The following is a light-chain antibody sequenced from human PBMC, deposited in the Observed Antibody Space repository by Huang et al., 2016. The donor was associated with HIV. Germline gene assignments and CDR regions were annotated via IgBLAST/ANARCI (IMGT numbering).Light chain of an antibody. CDR1: QSVSSSY. CDR2: GAS. V-gene: IGKV3-20*01. Sequence: EIVLTQSPGTLSLSPGERATLSCRASQSVSSSYLAWYQQKPGQAPRLLSYGASSRATGIPDRFSGSGSGTDFTLTISRLEPEDFAVYYCQQYGSSYTFGQGTELEIK. J-gene: IGKJ2*01. CDR3: QQYGSSYT.